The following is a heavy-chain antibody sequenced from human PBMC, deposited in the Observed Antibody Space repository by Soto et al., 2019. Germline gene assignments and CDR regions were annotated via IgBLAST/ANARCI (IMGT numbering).Heavy chain of an antibody. CDR2: IYYSGXX. Sequence: PSETLSLTCTVSGGSISSGGYYWSWIRQHPGKGLEWIGYIYYSGXXXXNPSLKSRVTISVDTSKNXFSLKLSSVTAAXXXXXXXAGDXXXXXXXXSXWXXPWGQ. CDR3: AGDXXXXXXXXSXWXXP. V-gene: IGHV4-31*03. J-gene: IGHJ5*02. D-gene: IGHD1-26*01. CDR1: GGSISSGGYY.